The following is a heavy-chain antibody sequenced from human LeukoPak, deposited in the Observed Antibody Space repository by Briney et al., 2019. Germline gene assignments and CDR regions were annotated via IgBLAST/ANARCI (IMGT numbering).Heavy chain of an antibody. J-gene: IGHJ1*01. D-gene: IGHD5-18*01. CDR1: GFTFSNAW. V-gene: IGHV3-15*01. CDR2: IKSKTDGGTT. CDR3: TTAGYSYGYSYFQH. Sequence: GGSLRLSCAASGFTFSNAWMSWVRQAPGKWLEWVGRIKSKTDGGTTDYAAPVKGRFTISRGDSKNTLYLQMNSLKTEDTAVYYCTTAGYSYGYSYFQHWGQGTLVTVSS.